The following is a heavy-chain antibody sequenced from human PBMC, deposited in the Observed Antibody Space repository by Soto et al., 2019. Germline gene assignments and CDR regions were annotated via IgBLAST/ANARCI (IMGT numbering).Heavy chain of an antibody. D-gene: IGHD4-17*01. Sequence: TLSLPCTVSGGSLRTGGYYWSSIRQHQGKGLEWRGYIYYTGWTYYNPSLKNRLNMSVGMSKSQFAQNLTSLTAADTAVYYCAKDPSPQPTTVVTPGWFDPWGQGILVTVSS. J-gene: IGHJ5*02. CDR3: AKDPSPQPTTVVTPGWFDP. CDR2: IYYTGWT. CDR1: GGSLRTGGYY. V-gene: IGHV4-31*03.